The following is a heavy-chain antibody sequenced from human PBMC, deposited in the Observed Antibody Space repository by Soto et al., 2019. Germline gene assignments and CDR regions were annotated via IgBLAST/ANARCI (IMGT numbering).Heavy chain of an antibody. D-gene: IGHD6-19*01. V-gene: IGHV6-1*01. CDR3: ARSSYSSGWYGVTRRYNWFDP. CDR1: GDSVSSNSAA. J-gene: IGHJ5*02. CDR2: TYYRSKWYN. Sequence: SQTLSLTCAISGDSVSSNSAAWNWIRQSPSRGLEWLGRTYYRSKWYNDYAVSVKSRITINPDTSKNQFSLQLNSVTPEDTAVDYCARSSYSSGWYGVTRRYNWFDPWGQGTLVTVSS.